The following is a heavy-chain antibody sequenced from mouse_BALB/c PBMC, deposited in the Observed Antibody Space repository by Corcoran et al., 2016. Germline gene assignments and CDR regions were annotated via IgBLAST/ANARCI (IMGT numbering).Heavy chain of an antibody. Sequence: EVQLQQSGPELVKPGASVKMSCKASGYTFTSYVMHWVKQKTGQGLEWIGYINPYNDGTKYNEQFKGKSTLTSAKASSTAYMELSSLTSEDSSVYDCASNYYLDYWGQGTTLTVSS. CDR2: INPYNDGT. CDR1: GYTFTSYV. CDR3: ASNYYLDY. V-gene: IGHV1S136*01. D-gene: IGHD1-3*01. J-gene: IGHJ2*01.